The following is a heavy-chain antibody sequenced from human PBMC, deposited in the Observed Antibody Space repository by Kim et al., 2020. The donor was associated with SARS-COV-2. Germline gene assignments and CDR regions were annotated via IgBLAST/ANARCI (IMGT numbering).Heavy chain of an antibody. V-gene: IGHV4-34*01. CDR1: GGSFSGYY. J-gene: IGHJ5*02. CDR2: INHSGST. CDR3: ARGPAVVVVVVHNWFDP. D-gene: IGHD2-2*01. Sequence: SETLSLTCAVYGGSFSGYYWSWIRQPPGKGLEWIGEINHSGSTNYNPSLKSRVTISVDTSKNQFSLKLSSVTAADTAVYYCARGPAVVVVVVHNWFDPWGQGTLVTVSS.